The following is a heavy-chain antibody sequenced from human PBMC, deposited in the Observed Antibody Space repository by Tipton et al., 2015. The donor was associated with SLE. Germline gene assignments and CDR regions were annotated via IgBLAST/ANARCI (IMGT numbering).Heavy chain of an antibody. Sequence: TLSLTCAVSGYSISSGYYWGWIRQPPGKGLEWIGSIYHSGSTYYNPSPKSRVTISVDTSKNQFSLKLSSVTAADTAVYYCARYNVAPGAFDIWGQGTMVTVSS. CDR1: GYSISSGYY. D-gene: IGHD1-14*01. J-gene: IGHJ3*02. V-gene: IGHV4-38-2*01. CDR2: IYHSGST. CDR3: ARYNVAPGAFDI.